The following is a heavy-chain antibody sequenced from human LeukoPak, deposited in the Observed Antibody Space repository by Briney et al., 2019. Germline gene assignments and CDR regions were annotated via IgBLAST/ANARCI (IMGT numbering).Heavy chain of an antibody. J-gene: IGHJ4*02. CDR3: SGTDYGAYETFFDY. CDR2: ILHRGPT. CDR1: GGSISSSNW. V-gene: IGHV4-4*02. Sequence: PSETLSLTCAVSGGSISSSNWWRGGRPPPGKGLEGIGVILHRGPTTYNPSLQPRVPISVHKSKNPFSPNLSSVTAAHTAVYYCSGTDYGAYETFFDYWGQGTLVTVSS. D-gene: IGHD4-17*01.